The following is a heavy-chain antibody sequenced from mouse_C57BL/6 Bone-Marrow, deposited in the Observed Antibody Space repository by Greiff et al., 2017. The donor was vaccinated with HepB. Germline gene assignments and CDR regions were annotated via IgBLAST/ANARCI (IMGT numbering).Heavy chain of an antibody. D-gene: IGHD6-1*01. CDR2: INYDGSST. J-gene: IGHJ2*01. V-gene: IGHV5-16*01. CDR1: GFTFSDYY. Sequence: EVKLVDSEGGLVQPGSSMKLSCTASGFTFSDYYMAWVRQVPEKGLEWVANINYDGSSTYYLDSLKSRFIISRDNAKNILYLQMSSLKSEDTATYYCARGDASYYFDYWGQGTTLTVSS. CDR3: ARGDASYYFDY.